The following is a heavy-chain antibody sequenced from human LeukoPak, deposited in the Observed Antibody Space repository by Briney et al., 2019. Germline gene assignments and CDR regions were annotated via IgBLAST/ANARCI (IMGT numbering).Heavy chain of an antibody. D-gene: IGHD3-10*01. V-gene: IGHV4-59*08. J-gene: IGHJ6*02. Sequence: SETLSLTCTVSGGSISSYYWSWIRQPPGKGLERIGYIYYRDTTNYNPSLKSRVIISVDTSKNQFSLKLSSVTAADTAVYYCARHLTYGPGGMDVWGQGTTVTVSS. CDR1: GGSISSYY. CDR3: ARHLTYGPGGMDV. CDR2: IYYRDTT.